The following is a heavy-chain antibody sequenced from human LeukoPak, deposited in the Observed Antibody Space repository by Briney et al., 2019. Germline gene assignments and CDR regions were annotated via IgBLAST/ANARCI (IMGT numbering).Heavy chain of an antibody. J-gene: IGHJ4*02. CDR2: INPSGGRT. V-gene: IGHV1-46*01. CDR3: ARGSRFLDY. Sequence: RASVEVSCKASGYTFTSDYIHWVRQAPGQGLEWLGIINPSGGRTTYGQNFQGRVTMTRDTSTSTVYMELSSLRSEDTAVYYCARGSRFLDYWGQGTLVTVSS. D-gene: IGHD3-3*01. CDR1: GYTFTSDY.